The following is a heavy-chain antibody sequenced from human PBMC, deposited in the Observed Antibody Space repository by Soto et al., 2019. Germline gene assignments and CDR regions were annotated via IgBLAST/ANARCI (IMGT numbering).Heavy chain of an antibody. D-gene: IGHD3-22*01. J-gene: IGHJ3*02. CDR2: ISYDGSNK. CDR1: GFTFSSYA. CDR3: ARDNGLCDSSDTCYEFDI. V-gene: IGHV3-30-3*01. Sequence: GGSLRLSCAASGFTFSSYAMHWVRQAPGKGLEWVAVISYDGSNKYYADSVKGRFTISRDNSKNTLYLQMNSLRAEDTAVYYCARDNGLCDSSDTCYEFDIWGQGTMVTVSS.